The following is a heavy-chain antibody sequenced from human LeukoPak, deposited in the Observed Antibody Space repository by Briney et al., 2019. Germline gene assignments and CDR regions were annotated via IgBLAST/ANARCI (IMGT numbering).Heavy chain of an antibody. CDR1: GGSISSGY. CDR2: IYYSGST. CDR3: ARGLYDYVWGSYRN. Sequence: SETLSLTCTVSGGSISSGYWSWIRQPPGKGLEWIGYIYYSGSTNYNPSLKSRVTISVDTSKNQFSLKLTSVTAADTAVYYCARGLYDYVWGSYRNWGQGTLVTVYS. V-gene: IGHV4-59*01. J-gene: IGHJ4*02. D-gene: IGHD3-16*02.